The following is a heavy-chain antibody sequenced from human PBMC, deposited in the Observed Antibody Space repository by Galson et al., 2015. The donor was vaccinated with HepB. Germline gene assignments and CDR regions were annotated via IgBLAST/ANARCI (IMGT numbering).Heavy chain of an antibody. D-gene: IGHD3-10*01. Sequence: SVKVSCKASGYTFTSYGISWVRQAPGQGLEWMGWISAYNGNTNYAQKLQGRVTITADKSTSTACMELSSLRSEDTAVYYCARDRFGEYNWFDPWGQGTLVTVSS. CDR1: GYTFTSYG. J-gene: IGHJ5*02. CDR2: ISAYNGNT. V-gene: IGHV1-18*01. CDR3: ARDRFGEYNWFDP.